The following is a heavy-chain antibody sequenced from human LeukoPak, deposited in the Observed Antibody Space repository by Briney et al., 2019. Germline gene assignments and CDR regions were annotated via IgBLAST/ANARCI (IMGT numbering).Heavy chain of an antibody. V-gene: IGHV4-59*01. CDR1: GGSISSYY. Sequence: PSETLSLTCTVSGGSISSYYWSWIWQPPGKGLEWIGYIYYSGSTNYNPSLKSRVTISVDTSKNQFSLKLSSVTAADTAVYYCAREVEQWLDNWGQGTLVTVSS. CDR3: AREVEQWLDN. CDR2: IYYSGST. J-gene: IGHJ4*02. D-gene: IGHD6-19*01.